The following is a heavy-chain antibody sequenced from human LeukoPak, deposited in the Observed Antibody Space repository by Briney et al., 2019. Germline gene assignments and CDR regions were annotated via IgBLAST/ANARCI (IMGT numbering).Heavy chain of an antibody. Sequence: PSETLSLTCTVSGGSISSYYWSWIRQPPGKGLEWIGYIYYSGSTNYNPSLKSRVTISVDTSKNQFSLKLSSVTAADTAVYYCARSIYCSSTSCSVYFQHWGQGTLVTVSS. V-gene: IGHV4-59*01. D-gene: IGHD2-2*01. J-gene: IGHJ1*01. CDR2: IYYSGST. CDR1: GGSISSYY. CDR3: ARSIYCSSTSCSVYFQH.